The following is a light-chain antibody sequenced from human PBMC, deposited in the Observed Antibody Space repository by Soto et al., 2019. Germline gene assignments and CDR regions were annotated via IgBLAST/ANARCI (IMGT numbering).Light chain of an antibody. V-gene: IGKV3-15*01. CDR3: QQYNSWPPIT. J-gene: IGKJ5*01. CDR1: QSISTT. CDR2: GAS. Sequence: ELVMTQSPASLSVSPGERATLSCRASQSISTTLAWFQHKPGQAPRLLIYGASTRATGIPARFSGSGSGTEFTLTINSLQSDDFAVYFCQQYNSWPPITFGQGTRLEIK.